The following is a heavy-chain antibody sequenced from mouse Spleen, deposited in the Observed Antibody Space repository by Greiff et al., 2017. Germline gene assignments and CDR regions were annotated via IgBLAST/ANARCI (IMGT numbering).Heavy chain of an antibody. Sequence: VQLKQSGAELVRPGASVKLSCTASGFNIKDDYMHWVKQRPEQGLEWIGWIDPENGDTEYASKFQGKATITADTSSNTAYLQLSSLTSEDTAVYYCTTPPYGSSFFDYWGQGTTLTVSS. J-gene: IGHJ2*01. V-gene: IGHV14-4*01. CDR1: GFNIKDDY. D-gene: IGHD1-1*01. CDR3: TTPPYGSSFFDY. CDR2: IDPENGDT.